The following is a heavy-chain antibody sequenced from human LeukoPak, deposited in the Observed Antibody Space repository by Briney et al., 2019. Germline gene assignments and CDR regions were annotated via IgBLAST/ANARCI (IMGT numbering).Heavy chain of an antibody. Sequence: SETLSLTCTVSGGSISSYYWSWIRQPPGKGLEWIGYIYYSGSTNYNPSLKSRVTISVDTSKNQFSLKLSSVTAADTAVYYCARSKLWFGELLGVYFDYWGQGTLVTVSS. CDR3: ARSKLWFGELLGVYFDY. V-gene: IGHV4-59*08. D-gene: IGHD3-10*01. CDR1: GGSISSYY. CDR2: IYYSGST. J-gene: IGHJ4*02.